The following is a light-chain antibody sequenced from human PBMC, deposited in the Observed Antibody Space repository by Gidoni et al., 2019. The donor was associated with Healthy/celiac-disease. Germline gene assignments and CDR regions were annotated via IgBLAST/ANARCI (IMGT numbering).Light chain of an antibody. CDR3: QQYNSSPGT. Sequence: IQMTQSPSTLSASVGDRVTITCRARQSISSWLAWYQQKPGKAPKLLIYKASSLESGVPSRFSGSGSGTEFTLTISSLQPDDFATYYCQQYNSSPGTFGQGTKVEIK. V-gene: IGKV1-5*03. J-gene: IGKJ1*01. CDR1: QSISSW. CDR2: KAS.